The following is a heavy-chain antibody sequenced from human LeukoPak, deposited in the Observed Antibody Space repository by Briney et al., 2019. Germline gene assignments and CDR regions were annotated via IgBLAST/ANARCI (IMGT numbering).Heavy chain of an antibody. CDR2: ISYDGSNK. CDR1: GFTFSNYA. Sequence: GGSLRLSCAASGFTFSNYAMHWVRQAPGKGLEWVAVISYDGSNKYYTGSVKGRFTISRDNSMNTLYLQMNSLRPEDTAVYYCARVNSSSWSYHFDYWGQGTLVTVSS. V-gene: IGHV3-30*04. CDR3: ARVNSSSWSYHFDY. D-gene: IGHD6-13*01. J-gene: IGHJ4*02.